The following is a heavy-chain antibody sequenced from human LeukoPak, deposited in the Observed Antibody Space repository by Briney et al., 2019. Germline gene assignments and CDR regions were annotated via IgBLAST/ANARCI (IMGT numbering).Heavy chain of an antibody. Sequence: PGGSLRLSCAASGFTFSSYWMSWARQAPGKGLEWVANINHDENEKYYVDSMKGRFTISRDNAKKSVYLQISSLRAEDTAMYYCARSGAISGSSYYPDYFDYWGQGTLVTVSS. CDR2: INHDENEK. V-gene: IGHV3-7*03. CDR1: GFTFSSYW. D-gene: IGHD3-22*01. J-gene: IGHJ4*02. CDR3: ARSGAISGSSYYPDYFDY.